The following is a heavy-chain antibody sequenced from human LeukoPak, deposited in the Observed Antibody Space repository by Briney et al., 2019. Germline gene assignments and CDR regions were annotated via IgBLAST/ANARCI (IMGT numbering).Heavy chain of an antibody. CDR2: INPSGGST. J-gene: IGHJ4*02. CDR1: GYTFTSYY. V-gene: IGHV1-46*01. D-gene: IGHD3-22*01. Sequence: ASVKVSCKASGYTFTSYYMHWVRQAPGRGLEWMGIINPSGGSTSYAQKFQGRVTMTRDTSTSTVYMELGSLRSEDTAVYYCARDLFNYYDSSGADYWGQGTLVTVSS. CDR3: ARDLFNYYDSSGADY.